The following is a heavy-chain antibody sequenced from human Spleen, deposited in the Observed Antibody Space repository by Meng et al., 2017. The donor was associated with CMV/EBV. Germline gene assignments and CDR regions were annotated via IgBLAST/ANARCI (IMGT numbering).Heavy chain of an antibody. CDR3: ARDSMVRGGVSIY. J-gene: IGHJ4*02. CDR1: GGTFRSCA. V-gene: IGHV1-69*01. D-gene: IGHD3-10*01. CDR2: IIPIFGTA. Sequence: AGGQEPGPSGTVACKASGGTFRSCAISWVRQAPGQGLGWMGGIIPIFGTANYAQKFQGRVTITADESTSTAYMEPSSLRSEDTAVYYCARDSMVRGGVSIYWGQGTLVTVSS.